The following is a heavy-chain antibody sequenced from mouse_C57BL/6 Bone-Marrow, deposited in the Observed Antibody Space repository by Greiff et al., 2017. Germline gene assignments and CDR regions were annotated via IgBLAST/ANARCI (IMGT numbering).Heavy chain of an antibody. D-gene: IGHD2-1*01. V-gene: IGHV1-64*01. CDR2: IHPNSGST. CDR1: GYTFTSYW. Sequence: QVQLQQPGAELVKPGASAKLSCKASGYTFTSYWMHWVKQRPGQGLEWIGMIHPNSGSTNYNEKFKSKATLTVDKSSSTAYMQLSSLTSEDSAVYYCAVYYGKTFAYWGQGTLVTVSA. CDR3: AVYYGKTFAY. J-gene: IGHJ3*01.